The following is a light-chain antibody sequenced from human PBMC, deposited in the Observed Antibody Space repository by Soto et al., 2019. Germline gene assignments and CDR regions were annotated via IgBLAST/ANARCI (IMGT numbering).Light chain of an antibody. V-gene: IGLV2-14*01. CDR1: SSDVGAYTS. J-gene: IGLJ1*01. Sequence: QSALTQPASVSGSPGQSITISCTGTSSDVGAYTSVSWYQQHPGKAPKLMIYEVSNRPSGVSNRFSGSKSANTASLTISGLQADDEAHYYCTSYTSDNRNYGFGTGTKLTVL. CDR3: TSYTSDNRNYG. CDR2: EVS.